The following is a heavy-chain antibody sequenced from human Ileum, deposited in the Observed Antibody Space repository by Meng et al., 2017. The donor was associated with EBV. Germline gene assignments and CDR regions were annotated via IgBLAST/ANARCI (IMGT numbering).Heavy chain of an antibody. CDR2: ISSRSNYI. CDR1: VFVFRAYT. J-gene: IGHJ4*02. CDR3: AKDEAIGF. Sequence: EVALVGAGGGLVYLWGSPGLSWAASVFVFRAYTMNWVRQAPGKGLEWVSSISSRSNYIHYADSVRRRFTISRDNGENALFLQMDSLRDEDTAVYYCAKDEAIGFWGQGTLVTVSS. V-gene: IGHV3-21*01.